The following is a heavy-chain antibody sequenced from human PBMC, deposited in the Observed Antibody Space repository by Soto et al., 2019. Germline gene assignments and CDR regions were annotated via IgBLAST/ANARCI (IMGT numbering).Heavy chain of an antibody. CDR3: ARVGITASGFDP. V-gene: IGHV3-21*01. D-gene: IGHD3-3*01. Sequence: EVQLVESGGGLVKPGGSLRLSCAASGFTFSSYSMNWVRQAPGKGLEWVSSISSSSSYIYYADSVKGRFTISRDNAKNSLYLQMNSLRAEDTAVYYCARVGITASGFDPWGQGNLVTVSS. CDR2: ISSSSSYI. J-gene: IGHJ5*02. CDR1: GFTFSSYS.